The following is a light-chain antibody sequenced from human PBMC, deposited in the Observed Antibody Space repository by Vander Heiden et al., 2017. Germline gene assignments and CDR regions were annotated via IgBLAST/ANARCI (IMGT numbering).Light chain of an antibody. J-gene: IGKJ1*01. CDR3: RQALQTPRT. CDR2: MGS. CDR1: QSLLHSNGYNY. Sequence: DIVMTQSPLSLPVTPGEPASISCRSSQSLLHSNGYNYLDWYLQKPGQSPQLLIYMGSNRASGVPDRFSGSASGTDFTLKISIVDAADVGVYYCRQALQTPRTFGQGTKVEIK. V-gene: IGKV2-28*01.